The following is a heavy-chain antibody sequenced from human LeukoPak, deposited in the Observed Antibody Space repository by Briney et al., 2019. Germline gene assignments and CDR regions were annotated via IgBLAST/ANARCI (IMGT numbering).Heavy chain of an antibody. CDR3: ASQGANQYYYYGMDV. Sequence: SETLSLTCTVSGGSIGSGGYYWSWIHQHPGKGLEWIGYIYYSGSTYYNPSLKSRVTISVDTSKNQFSLKLSSVTAADTAVYYCASQGANQYYYYGMDVWGQGTTVTVSS. CDR1: GGSIGSGGYY. V-gene: IGHV4-31*03. J-gene: IGHJ6*02. CDR2: IYYSGST.